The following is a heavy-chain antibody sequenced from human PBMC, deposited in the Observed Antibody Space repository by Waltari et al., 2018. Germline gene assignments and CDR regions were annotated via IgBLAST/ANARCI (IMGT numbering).Heavy chain of an antibody. J-gene: IGHJ3*02. V-gene: IGHV4-38-2*02. CDR2: IYHSGST. CDR3: AARNWPDDAFDI. CDR1: GYSISSGYY. D-gene: IGHD1-20*01. Sequence: QVQLQESGPGLVKPSETLSLTCTVSGYSISSGYYWGWNRQPPGKGLEWIGSIYHSGSTYYNPSLKSRVTISVDTSKNQFSLKLSSVTAADTAVYYCAARNWPDDAFDIWGQGTMVTVSS.